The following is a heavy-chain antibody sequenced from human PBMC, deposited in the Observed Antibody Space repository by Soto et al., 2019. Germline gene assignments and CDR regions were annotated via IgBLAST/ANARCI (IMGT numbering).Heavy chain of an antibody. Sequence: GGSLRLSCAASGFTFSSYGMHWVRQAPGKGLEWVAIISYDGSNKYYADSVKGRFTISRDNSKNTLYLQMNSLRVEDTAVYYCAKEGPGYYYFGYWGQGTLVTVSS. J-gene: IGHJ4*02. V-gene: IGHV3-30*18. CDR2: ISYDGSNK. CDR1: GFTFSSYG. D-gene: IGHD2-15*01. CDR3: AKEGPGYYYFGY.